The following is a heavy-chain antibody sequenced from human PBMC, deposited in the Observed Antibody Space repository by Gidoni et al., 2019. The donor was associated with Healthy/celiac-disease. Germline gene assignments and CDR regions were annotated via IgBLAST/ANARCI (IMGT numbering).Heavy chain of an antibody. Sequence: QVQLVQSGAEVKKPGSSVKVSCKASGGTFSRYAISWVRQAPGQGLEWMGGIIPIFGTANYAQKFQGRVTITADESTSTAYMELSSLRSEDTAVYYCARDSPNSSSSYYYGMDVWGQGTTVTVSS. V-gene: IGHV1-69*01. CDR1: GGTFSRYA. CDR3: ARDSPNSSSSYYYGMDV. J-gene: IGHJ6*02. D-gene: IGHD6-6*01. CDR2: IIPIFGTA.